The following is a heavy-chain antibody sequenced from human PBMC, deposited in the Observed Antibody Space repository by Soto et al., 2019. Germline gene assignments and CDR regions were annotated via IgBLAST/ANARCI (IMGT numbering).Heavy chain of an antibody. J-gene: IGHJ4*02. Sequence: EVQLLESGGGLVQPGGSLRLSCAASGFTFSSYAMSWVRQAPGKGLEWVSAISARVSITYYADSVKGRFTISRDNSQNTLLLQLNGLMVGDTAVYYCAKVRRYTNDGHIYWGQGTLVTVSS. CDR1: GFTFSSYA. CDR2: ISARVSIT. V-gene: IGHV3-23*01. D-gene: IGHD1-20*01. CDR3: AKVRRYTNDGHIY.